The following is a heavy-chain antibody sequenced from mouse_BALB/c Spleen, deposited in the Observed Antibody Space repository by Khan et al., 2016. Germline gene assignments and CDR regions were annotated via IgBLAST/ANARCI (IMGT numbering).Heavy chain of an antibody. CDR3: ARGLPPDY. D-gene: IGHD2-13*01. CDR2: ISYDGSN. Sequence: VQLKESGPGLVKPSQSLSLTCSVTGYSITSGYYWNWIRQFPGNKLEWMGFISYDGSNNYNPSLKNRISITRDTSKNQFFLKLNSVTAEDTATYFCARGLPPDYWGQGTTLTVSS. J-gene: IGHJ2*01. CDR1: GYSITSGYY. V-gene: IGHV3-6*02.